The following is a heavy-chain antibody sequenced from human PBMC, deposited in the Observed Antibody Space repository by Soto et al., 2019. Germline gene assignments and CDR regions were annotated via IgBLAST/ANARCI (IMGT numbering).Heavy chain of an antibody. V-gene: IGHV3-33*01. Sequence: QVSLVESGGGVVQPGRSLRLSCAVSGFGFSAYDMHWDRQAPGKGLEWVAFIRASGNDKYYADSVKGRFAISRDNSRATLRLQMNNLRGDDTAVYFCTRDRGNYGSGSHYSGPDYWGQGTLVTVSS. J-gene: IGHJ4*02. CDR1: GFGFSAYD. CDR3: TRDRGNYGSGSHYSGPDY. CDR2: IRASGNDK. D-gene: IGHD3-10*01.